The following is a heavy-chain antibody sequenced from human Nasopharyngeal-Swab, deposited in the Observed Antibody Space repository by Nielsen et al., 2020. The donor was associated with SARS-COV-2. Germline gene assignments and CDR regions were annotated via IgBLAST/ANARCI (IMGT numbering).Heavy chain of an antibody. Sequence: GESLQTSCATSGFTFSSYGMHWVRQSLGTGLEWVAVISYDGSNKYYADSVKCRLNISMDNSKTTLYLQMNSLRADDTAVYYCAKVGQWLVQGYFQNWGHGTLVTVSS. CDR2: ISYDGSNK. J-gene: IGHJ1*01. CDR1: GFTFSSYG. CDR3: AKVGQWLVQGYFQN. D-gene: IGHD6-19*01. V-gene: IGHV3-30*18.